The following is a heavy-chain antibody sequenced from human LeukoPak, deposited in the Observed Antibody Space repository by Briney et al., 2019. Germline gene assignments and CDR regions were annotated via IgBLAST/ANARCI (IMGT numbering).Heavy chain of an antibody. CDR1: GGSISSYY. J-gene: IGHJ4*02. Sequence: SETLSLTCTVSGGSISSYYWSWIRQPPGKGLEYMGYIYYSGSTDYNPSFKSRITISVDTSKNQFSLKLSSVTAADTAVYYCARHYYDTSGYYYFDYWGQGTLVTVSS. CDR3: ARHYYDTSGYYYFDY. V-gene: IGHV4-59*08. D-gene: IGHD3-22*01. CDR2: IYYSGST.